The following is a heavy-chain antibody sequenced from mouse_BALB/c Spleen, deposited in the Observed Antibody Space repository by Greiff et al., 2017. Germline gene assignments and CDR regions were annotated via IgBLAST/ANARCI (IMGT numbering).Heavy chain of an antibody. Sequence: QVQLQQSGAELVKPGASVKLSCKASGYTFTSYYMYWVKQRPGQGLEWIGGINPSNGGTNFNEKFKSKATLTVDKSSSTAYMQLSSLTSEDSAVYYCTRDYGSSYGYYYAMDYWGQGTSVTVSS. CDR3: TRDYGSSYGYYYAMDY. D-gene: IGHD1-1*01. CDR1: GYTFTSYY. J-gene: IGHJ4*01. CDR2: INPSNGGT. V-gene: IGHV1S81*02.